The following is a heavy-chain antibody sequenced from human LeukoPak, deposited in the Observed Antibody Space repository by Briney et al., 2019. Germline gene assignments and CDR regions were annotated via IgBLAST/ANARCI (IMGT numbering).Heavy chain of an antibody. D-gene: IGHD3-10*01. CDR3: ASALNYYGPFDY. CDR2: ISYDGSNK. V-gene: IGHV3-30*03. Sequence: GRSLTLSCAASGFTFSSYGMHWVRQAPGKGLEWVAVISYDGSNKYHADSVKGRFTISRDDSKNTLYLQMNSLRAEDTAVYYCASALNYYGPFDYWGQGTLVTVSS. J-gene: IGHJ4*02. CDR1: GFTFSSYG.